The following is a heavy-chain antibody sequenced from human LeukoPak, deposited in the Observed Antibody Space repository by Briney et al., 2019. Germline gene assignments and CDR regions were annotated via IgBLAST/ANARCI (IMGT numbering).Heavy chain of an antibody. CDR3: ARRRAGRDWFDP. Sequence: GGSLRLSCAASGFTFSSYAMHWVRQAPGKGLEWVAVISYDGSNKYYADSVKGRFTISRDNSKNTLYLQMNSLRAEDTAVYYCARRRAGRDWFDPWGQGTLVTVSS. CDR1: GFTFSSYA. CDR2: ISYDGSNK. V-gene: IGHV3-30-3*01. J-gene: IGHJ5*02. D-gene: IGHD6-19*01.